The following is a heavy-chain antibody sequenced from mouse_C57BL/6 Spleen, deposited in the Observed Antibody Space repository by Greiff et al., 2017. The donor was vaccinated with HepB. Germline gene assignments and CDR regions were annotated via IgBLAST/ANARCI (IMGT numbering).Heavy chain of an antibody. CDR2: IHPSDSDT. J-gene: IGHJ4*01. D-gene: IGHD2-4*01. Sequence: QVQLQQPGAELVKPGASVKVSCKASGYTFTSYWMHWVKQRPGQGLEWIGRIHPSDSDTNYNQKFKGKATLTVDKSSSTAYMQLSSLTSEDAAVYYCAIYEAEDYDGRLDYWCQGTSVTVSS. CDR3: AIYEAEDYDGRLDY. CDR1: GYTFTSYW. V-gene: IGHV1-74*01.